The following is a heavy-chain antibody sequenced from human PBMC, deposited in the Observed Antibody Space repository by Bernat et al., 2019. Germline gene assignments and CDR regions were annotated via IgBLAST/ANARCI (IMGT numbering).Heavy chain of an antibody. CDR1: GFTFSSYG. Sequence: QVQLVESGGGVVQPGRSLRLSCAASGFTFSSYGMHWVRQAPGKGLEWVAVISYDGSNKYYADSVKGRFTISRDNSKNTLYLQMNSLRAEDTAVYYCAKDAWAGYFDLWGRGTLVTVSS. CDR3: AKDAWAGYFDL. CDR2: ISYDGSNK. J-gene: IGHJ2*01. V-gene: IGHV3-30*18. D-gene: IGHD7-27*01.